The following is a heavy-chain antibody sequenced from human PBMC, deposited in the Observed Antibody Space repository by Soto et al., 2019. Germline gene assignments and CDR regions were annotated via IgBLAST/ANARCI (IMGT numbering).Heavy chain of an antibody. CDR2: ISYDGSNK. V-gene: IGHV3-30-3*01. J-gene: IGHJ6*02. Sequence: GGSLRLSCAASGFTFSSYAMHWVRQAPGKGLEWVAVISYDGSNKYYADSVKGRFTISRDNSKNTLYLQMNSLRAEDTAVYYCASGYSGYDVYYYYYGMDVWGQGTTVTVSS. CDR3: ASGYSGYDVYYYYYGMDV. D-gene: IGHD5-12*01. CDR1: GFTFSSYA.